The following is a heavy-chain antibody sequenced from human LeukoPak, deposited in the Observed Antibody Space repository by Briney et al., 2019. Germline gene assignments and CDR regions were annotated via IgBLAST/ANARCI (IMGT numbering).Heavy chain of an antibody. CDR3: ASSTAIGY. CDR2: ISSSARTI. J-gene: IGHJ4*02. Sequence: GGSLRLSCGVSGFXFSIYEINWVRQAPGKGLEWVSYISSSARTIYYADSVKGRFTISRDNAKNSLYLQMNSLRTEDTAVYYCASSTAIGYWGQGTLVTVSS. V-gene: IGHV3-48*03. CDR1: GFXFSIYE.